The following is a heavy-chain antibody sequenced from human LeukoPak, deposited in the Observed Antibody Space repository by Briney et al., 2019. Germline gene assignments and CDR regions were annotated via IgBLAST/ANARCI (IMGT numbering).Heavy chain of an antibody. CDR3: EREMATIVNQFDY. CDR1: GYTFTSYG. Sequence: ASVKVSCKASGYTFTSYGISWVRQTPGQGLEWMGWISPYNGNTNYAQKLQGRVTMTTDTSTTTAYMELRSLRSDDTAVYYCEREMATIVNQFDYWGQGTLVTVSS. V-gene: IGHV1-18*01. D-gene: IGHD5-24*01. CDR2: ISPYNGNT. J-gene: IGHJ4*02.